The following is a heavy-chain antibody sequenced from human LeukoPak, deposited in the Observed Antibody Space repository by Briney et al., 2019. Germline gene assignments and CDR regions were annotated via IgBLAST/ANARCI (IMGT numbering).Heavy chain of an antibody. D-gene: IGHD3-9*01. CDR1: GGSFSGYY. Sequence: PSETLSLTCAVYGGSFSGYYWSWIRQPPGKGLEWIGEINHRGSTNYNPSLKSRVTISVDTSKNQFSLKLSSVTAADTAVYYCTRDRRDYDILTGFDYWGQGTLVTVSS. J-gene: IGHJ4*02. CDR3: TRDRRDYDILTGFDY. V-gene: IGHV4-34*01. CDR2: INHRGST.